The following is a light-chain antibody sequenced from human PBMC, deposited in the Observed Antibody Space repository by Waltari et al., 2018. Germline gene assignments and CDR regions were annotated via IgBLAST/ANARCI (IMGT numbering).Light chain of an antibody. Sequence: QSVLTQPPSASGTPGQRVTSSCSGSYSNIGSNSLTWYQQLPGTAPKLLIYSNDYRPSGVPDRFSGSKSGTSASLAISGLQSEDEADYYCATWDDRLTGVVFGGGTRVTVL. CDR1: YSNIGSNS. V-gene: IGLV1-44*01. J-gene: IGLJ2*01. CDR2: SND. CDR3: ATWDDRLTGVV.